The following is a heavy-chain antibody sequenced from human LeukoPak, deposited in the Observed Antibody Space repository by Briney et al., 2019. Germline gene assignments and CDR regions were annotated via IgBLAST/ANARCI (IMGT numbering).Heavy chain of an antibody. CDR1: GFTFSSSA. CDR3: AKAPVTTCRGAYCYPFDY. J-gene: IGHJ4*02. D-gene: IGHD2-21*01. CDR2: ISGSGGTT. V-gene: IGHV3-23*01. Sequence: GGSLRLSCAASGFTFSSSAMSWVRQAPGKGLEWVSGISGSGGTTHYADSVKGRFTISRDSSKNTLFLQMNRLRPEDAAVYYCAKAPVTTCRGAYCYPFDYWGQGTLVTVSS.